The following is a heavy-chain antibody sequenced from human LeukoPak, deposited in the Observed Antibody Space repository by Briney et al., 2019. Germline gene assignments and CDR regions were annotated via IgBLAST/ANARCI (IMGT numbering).Heavy chain of an antibody. Sequence: GGSLRLSCAASGFTFSSYAMNWVRQAPGKGLERVSYITNNGTTIYYAASVKGRFTTSRDNPENSLYLQMNSLRAEDTAIYYCARDQWLAYYYHGMDVWGQGTTVTVSS. V-gene: IGHV3-48*03. CDR3: ARDQWLAYYYHGMDV. D-gene: IGHD6-19*01. J-gene: IGHJ6*02. CDR1: GFTFSSYA. CDR2: ITNNGTTI.